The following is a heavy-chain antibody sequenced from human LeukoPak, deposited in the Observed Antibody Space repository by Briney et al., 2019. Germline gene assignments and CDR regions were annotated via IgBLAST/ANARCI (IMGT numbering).Heavy chain of an antibody. V-gene: IGHV3-30*04. J-gene: IGHJ4*02. D-gene: IGHD3-3*01. CDR2: IPYDGSNK. Sequence: GGSLRLSCAASGFTFSNNAMHWVRQAPGKGLEWVAVIPYDGSNKYYADSVKGRFTISRDNSKNSLYLQMNSLRAEDTAVYYCARDRPDFWSGHSPSGFDYWGQGTLVTVSS. CDR3: ARDRPDFWSGHSPSGFDY. CDR1: GFTFSNNA.